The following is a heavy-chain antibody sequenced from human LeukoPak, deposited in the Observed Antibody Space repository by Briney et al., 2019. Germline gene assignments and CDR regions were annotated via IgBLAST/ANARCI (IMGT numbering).Heavy chain of an antibody. D-gene: IGHD2-21*01. Sequence: PSQTLSLTCATSGDSVSSNSAVWNWIRQSPSRGLEWLGRTYYRSKWYHDYAVSVNSRIAINPDTSKNQFSLQLNSVTPEDTAVYFCARDLWIDWRPSPGGFDHWGQGTLVTVSS. J-gene: IGHJ4*02. V-gene: IGHV6-1*01. CDR1: GDSVSSNSAV. CDR3: ARDLWIDWRPSPGGFDH. CDR2: TYYRSKWYH.